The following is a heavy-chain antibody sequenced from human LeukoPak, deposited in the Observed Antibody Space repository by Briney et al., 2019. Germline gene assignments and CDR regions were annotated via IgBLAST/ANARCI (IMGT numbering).Heavy chain of an antibody. D-gene: IGHD2-2*01. CDR3: FCSSTSCFY. J-gene: IGHJ3*01. Sequence: GGSLRLSCAASGFTFSSYAMHWVRQAPGKGLEWVAVISYDGSNKYYADSVKGRFTISRDNAKNSLYLQMNSLRAEDTAVYYCFCSSTSCFYWGQGTMVTVSS. CDR1: GFTFSSYA. CDR2: ISYDGSNK. V-gene: IGHV3-30-3*01.